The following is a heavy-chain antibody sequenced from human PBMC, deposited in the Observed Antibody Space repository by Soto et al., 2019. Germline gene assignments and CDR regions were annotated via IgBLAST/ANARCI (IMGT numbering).Heavy chain of an antibody. CDR2: IIPIFGTA. V-gene: IGHV1-69*06. CDR3: ARGSYYHYGMEV. Sequence: SVKVSCKASGCTFSSYAISWVRQAPGQGLEWMGGIIPIFGTANYAQKFQGRVTITADKSTSTAYMELSSLRSEDTAVYYCARGSYYHYGMEVWGQGTRVIVSS. J-gene: IGHJ6*01. CDR1: GCTFSSYA.